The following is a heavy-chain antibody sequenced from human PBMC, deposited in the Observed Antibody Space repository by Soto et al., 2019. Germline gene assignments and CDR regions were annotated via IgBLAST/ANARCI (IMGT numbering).Heavy chain of an antibody. V-gene: IGHV4-34*01. J-gene: IGHJ4*02. Sequence: ETLSLTCSVYGGSFSGYYWSWIRQPPGKGLEWIGEINHSGSTNYNPSLKSRVTISVATSKNQFSLKLSSVTAADTAVYYCAREVSYGYRFLDYWGQGTLVTVSS. CDR1: GGSFSGYY. CDR2: INHSGST. D-gene: IGHD5-18*01. CDR3: AREVSYGYRFLDY.